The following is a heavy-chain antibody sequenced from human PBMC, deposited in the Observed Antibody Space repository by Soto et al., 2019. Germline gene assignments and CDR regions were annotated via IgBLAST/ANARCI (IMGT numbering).Heavy chain of an antibody. V-gene: IGHV4-61*01. CDR3: ARGPVVTPCADY. CDR2: IYYSGST. J-gene: IGHJ4*02. D-gene: IGHD2-21*02. CDR1: GGSVTSGNYY. Sequence: SETLSLTCTVSGGSVTSGNYYWSWIRQPPGKGLEWIGHIYYSGSTNYNPSLKSRVTISVDASKNQFSLKLSSVTAADTAIYYCARGPVVTPCADYRGPGTLVTVSS.